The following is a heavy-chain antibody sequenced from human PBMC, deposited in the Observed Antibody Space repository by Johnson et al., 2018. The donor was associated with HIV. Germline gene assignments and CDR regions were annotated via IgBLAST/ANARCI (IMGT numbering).Heavy chain of an antibody. CDR2: IYSGGGT. D-gene: IGHD3-10*01. V-gene: IGHV3-66*01. CDR3: ARAVLGFGDHGVDV. J-gene: IGHJ3*01. CDR1: GFTVSSNY. Sequence: VQLVESGGGLVQPGGSLRLSCAASGFTVSSNYMSWVRQAPGKGLEWVSVIYSGGGTYYEDSVKGRFTISRDNSKNTLYLQMNSLRAEDTAVYYCARAVLGFGDHGVDVWGQGTMVTVSS.